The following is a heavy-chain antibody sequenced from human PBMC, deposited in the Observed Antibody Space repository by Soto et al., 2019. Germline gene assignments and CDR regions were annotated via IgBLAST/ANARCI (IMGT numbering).Heavy chain of an antibody. CDR2: IYYSGST. Sequence: SETLSLTCTVTTGSIGSFGWSWIRQTPSKGLKWIGYIYYSGSTNYNPTLKSRVTISVDTSKNQFTLKLRSVTASDMAVYYCARDPNNDFDYWGEGTLVTVSS. CDR3: ARDPNNDFDY. D-gene: IGHD1-1*01. V-gene: IGHV4-59*01. CDR1: TGSIGSFG. J-gene: IGHJ4*02.